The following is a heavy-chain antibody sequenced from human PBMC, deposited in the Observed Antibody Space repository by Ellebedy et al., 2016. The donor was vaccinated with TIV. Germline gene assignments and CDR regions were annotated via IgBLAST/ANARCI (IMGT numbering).Heavy chain of an antibody. CDR2: ILGSGGDT. CDR3: VTGGTEYNDYHDWLDS. J-gene: IGHJ5*01. CDR1: GFTFSNYA. V-gene: IGHV3-23*01. Sequence: GGSLRLSXAASGFTFSNYAMTWVRQAPGKGLEWVSSILGSGGDTYYADSVQGRFTISRDNSKNSLYLQMNSLTAEDTAVYFCVTGGTEYNDYHDWLDSWGQGTLVTVSS. D-gene: IGHD3-16*01.